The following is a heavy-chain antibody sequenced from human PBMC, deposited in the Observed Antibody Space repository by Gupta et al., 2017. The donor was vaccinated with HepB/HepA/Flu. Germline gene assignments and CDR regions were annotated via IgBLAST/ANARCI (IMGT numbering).Heavy chain of an antibody. J-gene: IGHJ4*02. D-gene: IGHD3-22*01. CDR3: AGGNYYESDGPVS. Sequence: GSSVKVSCKASGGTFSRDAISWVRQAPGQGLEWMGRIIPSFDVADYTQTFQDRLTISAETSTSTSYMKLSSRRPQDTAVYFCAGGNYYESDGPVSGGKGTRVTVSP. CDR2: IIPSFDVA. CDR1: GGTFSRDA. V-gene: IGHV1-69*04.